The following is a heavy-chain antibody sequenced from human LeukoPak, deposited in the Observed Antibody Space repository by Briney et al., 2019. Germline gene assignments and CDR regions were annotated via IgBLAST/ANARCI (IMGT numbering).Heavy chain of an antibody. CDR3: AREAVAGLYYFDY. Sequence: GASVKVSCKASGYTFTGYYMHWVRQAPGQGLEWMGWINPNSGGTNYAQKFQGRVTMTRDTSISTAYMELSRLRSDDTAVYYCAREAVAGLYYFDYWGQGTLVTVSS. CDR1: GYTFTGYY. V-gene: IGHV1-2*02. D-gene: IGHD6-19*01. CDR2: INPNSGGT. J-gene: IGHJ4*02.